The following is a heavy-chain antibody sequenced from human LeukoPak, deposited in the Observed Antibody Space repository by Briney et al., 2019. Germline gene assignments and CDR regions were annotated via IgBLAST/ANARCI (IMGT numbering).Heavy chain of an antibody. CDR3: AKGTTGLAGAGSDY. J-gene: IGHJ4*02. CDR2: ISGSGGST. Sequence: GASLRLSCAASGFTFSSYAMSWVRQAPGKGLEWVSAISGSGGSTYYADSVKGRFTISRDNSKNTLYLQMNSLRAEDTAVYYCAKGTTGLAGAGSDYWGQGTLVTVSS. D-gene: IGHD6-19*01. V-gene: IGHV3-23*01. CDR1: GFTFSSYA.